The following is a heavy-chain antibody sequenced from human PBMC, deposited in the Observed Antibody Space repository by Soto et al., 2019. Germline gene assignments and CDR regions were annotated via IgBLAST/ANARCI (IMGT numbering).Heavy chain of an antibody. CDR3: VLVQSKLQLFIAAAGLYPWLD. CDR1: GFTFSSYA. Sequence: GGSLRLSCAASGFTFSSYAMSWVRQAPGKGLEWVSAISGSGGSTYYADSVKGRFTISRDNSKKTLYLQMNSLRAEDTAVYYCVLVQSKLQLFIAAAGLYPWLDWGQGTLVTVSS. CDR2: ISGSGGST. V-gene: IGHV3-23*01. D-gene: IGHD6-13*01. J-gene: IGHJ4*02.